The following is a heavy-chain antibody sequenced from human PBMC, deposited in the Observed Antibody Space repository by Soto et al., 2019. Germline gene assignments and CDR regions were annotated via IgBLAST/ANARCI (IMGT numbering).Heavy chain of an antibody. CDR3: ARDLYYSSGRYFDHDAFDI. Sequence: ASVKVSCKASGYNFTSYGISWVRQAPGQGLEWMGWISPHNDRTKYARRFQDRVTMTTETPTSTVYMELGSLRSDDTAVYYCARDLYYSSGRYFDHDAFDIWGQGTVVTVS. V-gene: IGHV1-18*01. J-gene: IGHJ3*02. CDR2: ISPHNDRT. CDR1: GYNFTSYG. D-gene: IGHD6-19*01.